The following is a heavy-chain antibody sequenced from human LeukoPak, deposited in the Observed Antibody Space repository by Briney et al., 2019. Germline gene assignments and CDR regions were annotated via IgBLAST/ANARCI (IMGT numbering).Heavy chain of an antibody. CDR2: ISYDGSNK. CDR3: AKDRYYDYVWGSYRSYYFDY. V-gene: IGHV3-30*18. J-gene: IGHJ4*02. CDR1: GFTFSSYG. Sequence: GGSLRLSCAASGFTFSSYGMHWVRRAPGNGLEWAAVISYDGSNKYYADSVKGRFTISRDNSKNTLYLQMNSLRAEDTAVYYCAKDRYYDYVWGSYRSYYFDYWGQGTLVTVSS. D-gene: IGHD3-16*02.